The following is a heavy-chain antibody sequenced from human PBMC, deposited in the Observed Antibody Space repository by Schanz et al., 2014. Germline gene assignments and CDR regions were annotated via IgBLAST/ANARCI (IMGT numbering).Heavy chain of an antibody. D-gene: IGHD3-9*01. J-gene: IGHJ6*02. CDR1: GFIFSNYG. Sequence: QVQLVESGGGVVQPGRSLRLSCAASGFIFSNYGMHWVRQAPGKGLEWVAVIWSDGSGKYYADSVKGRFTISRDSPKNTLYLQMNSLRAEATALYYCARDSGPYYDKSMDVWGQGTTVAVSS. CDR2: IWSDGSGK. V-gene: IGHV3-33*01. CDR3: ARDSGPYYDKSMDV.